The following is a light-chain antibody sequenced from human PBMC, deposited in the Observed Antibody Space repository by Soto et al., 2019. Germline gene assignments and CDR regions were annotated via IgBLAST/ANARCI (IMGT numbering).Light chain of an antibody. CDR2: GAS. CDR3: QQYRSSCT. Sequence: IIMTQYTGTLSMPPGERATLSCRASQSVSNNYLAWYQQKPRRAPTLLIYGASSNATGIPDTCSGSGAGTDFTLTIIRLVHQDVSVYYCQQYRSSCTFGQGTKVDIK. V-gene: IGKV3-20*01. J-gene: IGKJ1*01. CDR1: QSVSNNY.